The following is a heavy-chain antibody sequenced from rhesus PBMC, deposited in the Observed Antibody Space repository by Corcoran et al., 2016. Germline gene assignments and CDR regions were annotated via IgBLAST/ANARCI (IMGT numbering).Heavy chain of an antibody. D-gene: IGHD6-31*01. J-gene: IGHJ4*01. CDR3: ASSGWYMYYFDY. Sequence: QVQLQESGPGLVKPSETLSLTCAVSGGSVSSSNWWSWIRQPPGKGLEWIGYISGSSGSTYYNPSLKSRVTISTATSKNQFSLKLSSVTAADTAVYYCASSGWYMYYFDYWGQGVLVTVSS. CDR1: GGSVSSSNW. V-gene: IGHV4-65*01. CDR2: ISGSSGST.